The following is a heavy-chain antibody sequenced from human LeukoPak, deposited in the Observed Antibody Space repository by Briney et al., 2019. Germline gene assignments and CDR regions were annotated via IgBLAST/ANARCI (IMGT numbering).Heavy chain of an antibody. J-gene: IGHJ4*02. CDR3: ARHVGQQLAY. V-gene: IGHV4-39*01. CDR2: IYYSGST. D-gene: IGHD6-13*01. Sequence: SETLSLTCTVSGGSISSSSYYWGWIRQPPGKGLEWIGSIYYSGSTYYNPSLKSRVTISVDTSKNQFSLKLSSVTAADTAVYYCARHVGQQLAYWGQGTLVTVSS. CDR1: GGSISSSSYY.